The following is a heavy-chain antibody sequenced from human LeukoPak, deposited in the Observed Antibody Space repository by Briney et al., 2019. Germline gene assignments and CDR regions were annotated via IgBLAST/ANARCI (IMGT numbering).Heavy chain of an antibody. CDR1: GYTFTGYY. J-gene: IGHJ4*02. Sequence: ASVKVSCKASGYTFTGYYMHWVRQAPGQGLEWMGWINPNSGGTNYAQKFQGRVTMTRDTSISTAYMELSRLRSDDTAVYYCATDPYYCGSGSPLFDYWGQGTLVTVSS. V-gene: IGHV1-2*02. D-gene: IGHD3-10*01. CDR3: ATDPYYCGSGSPLFDY. CDR2: INPNSGGT.